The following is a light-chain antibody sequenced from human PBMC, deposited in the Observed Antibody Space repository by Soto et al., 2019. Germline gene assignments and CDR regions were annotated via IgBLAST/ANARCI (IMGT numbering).Light chain of an antibody. J-gene: IGKJ2*01. CDR2: QVS. V-gene: IGKV2-30*02. CDR3: MQGTHWPYT. CDR1: QGLLHSNGDTF. Sequence: DVVMTQSPLSLPVTLGQPASISCRSSQGLLHSNGDTFLSWFQQRPGQSQRRLIYQVSNRDSGVPDRFSGSGSGTDFTLTISRVEAEDVGIYYCMQGTHWPYTFGQGTKLEI.